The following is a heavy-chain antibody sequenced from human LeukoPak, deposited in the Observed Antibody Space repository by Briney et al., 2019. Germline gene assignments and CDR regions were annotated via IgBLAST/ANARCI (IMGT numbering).Heavy chain of an antibody. J-gene: IGHJ5*02. D-gene: IGHD3-10*01. V-gene: IGHV4-34*01. CDR2: INHSGST. CDR3: ARGASMVRGVIGGGNNWFDP. CDR1: GGSFSGYY. Sequence: PSETLSLTCAVYGGSFSGYYWSWIRQPPGKGLEWIGEINHSGSTNYNPSLKSRVTISVDTSKNQFSLKVNSVTAAETAVYYCARGASMVRGVIGGGNNWFDPWGQGTLVTVSS.